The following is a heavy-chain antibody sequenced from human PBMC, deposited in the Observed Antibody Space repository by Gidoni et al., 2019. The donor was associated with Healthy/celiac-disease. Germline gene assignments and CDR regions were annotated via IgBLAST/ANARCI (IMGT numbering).Heavy chain of an antibody. CDR3: AKGPLLEWLEVGDYYYMDV. Sequence: QVQLVESGGGVVQPGRSLRLSCAASDFTFSSYGMHWVRQAPGKGLEWVAVISYDGSNKYYADSVKGRFTISRDNSKNTLYLQMNSLRAEDTAVYYCAKGPLLEWLEVGDYYYMDVWGKGTTVTVSS. J-gene: IGHJ6*03. D-gene: IGHD3-3*01. V-gene: IGHV3-30*18. CDR2: ISYDGSNK. CDR1: DFTFSSYG.